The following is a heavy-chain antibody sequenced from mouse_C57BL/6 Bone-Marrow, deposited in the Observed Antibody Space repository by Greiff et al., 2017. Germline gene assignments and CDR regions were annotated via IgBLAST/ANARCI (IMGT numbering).Heavy chain of an antibody. Sequence: VQLQQSGPELVKPGASVKISCKASGYTFTDYYMNWVKQSHGKSLEWIGDINPNNGGTSYNQKFKGKATLTVDKSSSTAYMELRSLTSEDSAVYYCARNPFYYGSSLYWYFDVGGTGTPVTVSS. CDR3: ARNPFYYGSSLYWYFDV. CDR2: INPNNGGT. V-gene: IGHV1-26*01. D-gene: IGHD1-1*01. CDR1: GYTFTDYY. J-gene: IGHJ1*03.